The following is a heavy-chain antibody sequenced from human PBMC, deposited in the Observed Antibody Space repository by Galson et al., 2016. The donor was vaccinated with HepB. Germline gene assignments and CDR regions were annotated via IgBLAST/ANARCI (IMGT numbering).Heavy chain of an antibody. D-gene: IGHD5-12*01. Sequence: SLRLSCAASGFTFDDYAMHWVRQAPGKGLEWVSGISWNSGNIEYADTVKGRFTISRDNAKTSLYLQMNSLRAEDTAIYYCVKSRDLGYGSHFDYWGQGTPVTVSA. J-gene: IGHJ4*02. CDR3: VKSRDLGYGSHFDY. CDR2: ISWNSGNI. CDR1: GFTFDDYA. V-gene: IGHV3-9*01.